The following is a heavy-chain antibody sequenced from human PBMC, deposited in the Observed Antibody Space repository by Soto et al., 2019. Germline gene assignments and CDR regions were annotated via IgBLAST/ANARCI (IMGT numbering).Heavy chain of an antibody. CDR1: GYTFTGYY. D-gene: IGHD6-19*01. CDR2: INPNSGGT. CDR3: ARDLLWLVPHGY. Sequence: ASVKVSCKASGYTFTGYYMHWVRQAPGQGLEWMGWINPNSGGTNYAQKFQGWVTMTRDTSTSTAYMELRSLRSDDTAVYYCARDLLWLVPHGYWGQGTLVTVSS. J-gene: IGHJ4*02. V-gene: IGHV1-2*04.